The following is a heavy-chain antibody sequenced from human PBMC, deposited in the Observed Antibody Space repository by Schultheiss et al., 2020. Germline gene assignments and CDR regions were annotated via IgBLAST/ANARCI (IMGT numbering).Heavy chain of an antibody. D-gene: IGHD2-15*01. CDR3: ARGCSGGSCYMSGFRWCDP. CDR1: GFTFSSYS. J-gene: IGHJ5*02. V-gene: IGHV3-48*01. CDR2: ISSSSSTI. Sequence: GGSLRLSCAASGFTFSSYSMNWVRQAPGKGLEWVSYISSSSSTIYYADSVKGRFTISRDNAKNSLYLQMNSLRAEDTAVYYCARGCSGGSCYMSGFRWCDPWGQGNLVTVSS.